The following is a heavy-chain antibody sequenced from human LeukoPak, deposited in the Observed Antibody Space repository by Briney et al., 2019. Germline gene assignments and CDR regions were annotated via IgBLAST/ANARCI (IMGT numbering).Heavy chain of an antibody. J-gene: IGHJ2*01. CDR2: IYYSGST. V-gene: IGHV4-30-4*01. D-gene: IGHD6-19*01. CDR3: ARLEQWLYWYFDL. CDR1: GGSISSGDYY. Sequence: SETLSLTCTVSGGSISSGDYYWSWIRQPPGKGLEWIGYIYYSGSTHYNPSLKSRVTISVDTSKNQFSLKLSSVTAADTAVYYCARLEQWLYWYFDLWGRGTLVTVSS.